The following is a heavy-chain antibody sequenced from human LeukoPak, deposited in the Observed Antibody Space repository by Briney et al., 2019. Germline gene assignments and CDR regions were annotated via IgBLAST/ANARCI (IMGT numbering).Heavy chain of an antibody. CDR1: GGSFSGYY. V-gene: IGHV4-34*01. CDR2: INHSGFT. Sequence: SSETLSLTCGVYGGSFSGYYWSWIRQSPGKGLEWIGEINHSGFTNSNPSLKSQVTMSADTSKNQFSLKVSSVTAADTAVYFCARSLGDVWGQGTMVTVSS. J-gene: IGHJ6*02. CDR3: ARSLGDV.